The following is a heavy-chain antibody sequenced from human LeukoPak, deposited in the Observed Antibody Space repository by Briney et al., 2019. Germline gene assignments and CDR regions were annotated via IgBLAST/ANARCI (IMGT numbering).Heavy chain of an antibody. CDR3: ARDLGDYDILTGYYSQANWFDP. CDR1: GYTFTSYY. V-gene: IGHV1-46*01. D-gene: IGHD3-9*01. CDR2: INPSGGST. Sequence: ASVKVSCMASGYTFTSYYMHWVRQAPGQGLEWMGIINPSGGSTSYAQKFQGRGTMTRDTSTSTVYMELSSLRSEDTAVYYCARDLGDYDILTGYYSQANWFDPWGQGTLVTVSS. J-gene: IGHJ5*02.